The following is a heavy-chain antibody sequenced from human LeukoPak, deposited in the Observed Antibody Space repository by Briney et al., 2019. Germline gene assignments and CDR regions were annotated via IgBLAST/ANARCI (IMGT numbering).Heavy chain of an antibody. D-gene: IGHD2-15*01. Sequence: SGGSLRLSCAASGFTLSSFEMNWVRQAPGKGLEWVSSIRSSGSTVYYADSVKGRFTLSRDNAKNSLYLQMNSLRAEDTAVYYCARGYCSGGSCYNWGAFDIWGQGTMVTVSS. CDR1: GFTLSSFE. V-gene: IGHV3-48*03. J-gene: IGHJ3*02. CDR2: IRSSGSTV. CDR3: ARGYCSGGSCYNWGAFDI.